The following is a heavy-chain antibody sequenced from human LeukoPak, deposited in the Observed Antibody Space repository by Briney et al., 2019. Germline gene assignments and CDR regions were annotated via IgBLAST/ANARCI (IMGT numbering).Heavy chain of an antibody. CDR1: GFTFSSYW. J-gene: IGHJ4*02. V-gene: IGHV3-23*01. Sequence: GGSLRLSCAASGFTFSSYWMSWVRQAPGKGLEWVSAISGNGNSAYYADSVKGRFTISRDNSKNTLYLQMNSLRAEDTAVYYCAKAPGCSGGSCYPIDYWGQGTLVTVSS. CDR3: AKAPGCSGGSCYPIDY. D-gene: IGHD2-15*01. CDR2: ISGNGNSA.